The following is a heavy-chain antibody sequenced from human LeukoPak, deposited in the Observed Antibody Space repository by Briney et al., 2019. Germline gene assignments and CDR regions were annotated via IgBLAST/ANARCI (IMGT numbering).Heavy chain of an antibody. D-gene: IGHD2-15*01. CDR3: ARDRVVVAAPPPGH. CDR1: GGTFSSYA. J-gene: IGHJ4*02. V-gene: IGHV1-69*04. Sequence: GASVKVSCKASGGTFSSYAISWVRQAPGQGLEWMGRIIPILGIANYAQKFQGRVTITADKSTRTVYMEMSSLRSEDTATFYCARDRVVVAAPPPGHWGQGTLVTVSS. CDR2: IIPILGIA.